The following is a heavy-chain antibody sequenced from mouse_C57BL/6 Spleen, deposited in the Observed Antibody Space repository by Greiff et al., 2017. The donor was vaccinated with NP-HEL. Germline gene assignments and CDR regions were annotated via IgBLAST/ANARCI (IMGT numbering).Heavy chain of an antibody. CDR3: ARNYGNFLYYYAMDY. J-gene: IGHJ4*01. V-gene: IGHV1-50*01. Sequence: VKLQQPGAELVKPGASVKLSCKASGYTFTSYWMQWVKQRPGQGLEWIGEIDPSDSYTNYNQKFKGKATLTVDTSSSTAYMQLSSLTSEDSAVYYCARNYGNFLYYYAMDYWGQGTSVTVSS. CDR2: IDPSDSYT. CDR1: GYTFTSYW. D-gene: IGHD2-1*01.